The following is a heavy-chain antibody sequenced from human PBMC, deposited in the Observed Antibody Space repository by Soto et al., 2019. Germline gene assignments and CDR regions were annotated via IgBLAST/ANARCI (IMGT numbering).Heavy chain of an antibody. V-gene: IGHV3-30-3*01. CDR2: ISYDGSNK. Sequence: GGSLRLSCAASGFTFSSYAMHWVRQAPGKGLEWVAVISYDGSNKYYADSVKGRFTISRDNSKNTLYLQMNSLRAEDTAVYYCARTGPKPAARPIPYYYYRMDVWGQGTTVTVSS. D-gene: IGHD6-6*01. CDR1: GFTFSSYA. J-gene: IGHJ6*02. CDR3: ARTGPKPAARPIPYYYYRMDV.